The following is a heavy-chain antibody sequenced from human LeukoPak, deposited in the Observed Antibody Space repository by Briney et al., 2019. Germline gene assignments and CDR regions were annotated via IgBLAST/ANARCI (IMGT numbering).Heavy chain of an antibody. CDR1: RFTLSSYG. CDR2: ISSSSSYI. CDR3: ARDKLHSYYFDY. V-gene: IGHV3-21*01. D-gene: IGHD6-6*01. J-gene: IGHJ4*02. Sequence: GGSLRLSCTASRFTLSSYGMNWVRQAPGKGLEWVSSISSSSSYIYYADSVKGRFTISRDNAKNSLYLQMNSLRAEDTAVYYCARDKLHSYYFDYWGQGTLVTVSS.